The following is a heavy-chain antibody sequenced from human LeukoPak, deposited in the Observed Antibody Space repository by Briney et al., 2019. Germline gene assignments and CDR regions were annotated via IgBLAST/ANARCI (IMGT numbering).Heavy chain of an antibody. D-gene: IGHD2/OR15-2a*01. CDR1: GFTFSSYW. CDR3: ASRVNSARSFDY. Sequence: GGSLRLSCAASGFTFSSYWMHWVRQAPGKGLVWVSRINSGGTTTTYADSVKGRFTISRDNAENTLYLQMNSLGAEDTAVYFCASRVNSARSFDYWGQGSLVTVSS. J-gene: IGHJ4*02. V-gene: IGHV3-74*01. CDR2: INSGGTTT.